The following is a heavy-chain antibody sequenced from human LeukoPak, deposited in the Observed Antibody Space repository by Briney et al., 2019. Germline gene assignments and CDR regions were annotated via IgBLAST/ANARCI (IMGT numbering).Heavy chain of an antibody. CDR3: ARDRIVVAPFDY. D-gene: IGHD3-22*01. CDR2: ISYDGSNK. V-gene: IGHV3-30-3*01. Sequence: PGRSLRLSCAASGFTFSSYAMHWVRQAPGKGLERVAVISYDGSNKYYADSVKGRFTISRDNSKNTLYLQMNSQRAEDTAVYYCARDRIVVAPFDYWGQGTLVTVSS. CDR1: GFTFSSYA. J-gene: IGHJ4*02.